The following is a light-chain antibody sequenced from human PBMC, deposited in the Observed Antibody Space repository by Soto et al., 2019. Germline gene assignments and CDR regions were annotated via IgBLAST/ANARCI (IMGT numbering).Light chain of an antibody. Sequence: QSALTQPASVSGSPGQSITISCTGTSSDVGGYNYVSWYQQLPGKAPKLMIYEVSNRPSGVSNRFSGSKSGNTASLTISGLQAEDEADYYCSPYTSSSTRVFGGGTKLTVL. V-gene: IGLV2-14*01. J-gene: IGLJ3*02. CDR2: EVS. CDR1: SSDVGGYNY. CDR3: SPYTSSSTRV.